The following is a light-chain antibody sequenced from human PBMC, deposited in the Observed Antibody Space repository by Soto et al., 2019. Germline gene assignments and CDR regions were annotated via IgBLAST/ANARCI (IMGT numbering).Light chain of an antibody. Sequence: EVVLTQSPGTLSLSPGDRATVSCRASQTVHSSFFAWYQQKGGQAPRLLIYGTSNRAAGIPDRFSGHGSGTDFALTIDGLEPEDFAMYFCQQHGGSPPYTFGRGTRVDI. CDR2: GTS. J-gene: IGKJ3*01. CDR1: QTVHSSF. V-gene: IGKV3-20*01. CDR3: QQHGGSPPYT.